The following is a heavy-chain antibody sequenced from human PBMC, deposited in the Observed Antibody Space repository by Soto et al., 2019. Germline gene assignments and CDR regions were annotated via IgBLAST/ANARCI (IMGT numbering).Heavy chain of an antibody. V-gene: IGHV4-59*08. Sequence: QVQLQESGPGLVRPSETLSLTCTVSGGSISSQSWNWIRQTPGKGLEWLGYVHDSASTNYNPSLKSRMTISQDASKNQFSLKLSSVTADDKAVYYCARISHTWSSGWFEAGWFDSWGQGIRVSVSS. CDR3: ARISHTWSSGWFEAGWFDS. D-gene: IGHD6-19*01. J-gene: IGHJ5*01. CDR1: GGSISSQS. CDR2: VHDSAST.